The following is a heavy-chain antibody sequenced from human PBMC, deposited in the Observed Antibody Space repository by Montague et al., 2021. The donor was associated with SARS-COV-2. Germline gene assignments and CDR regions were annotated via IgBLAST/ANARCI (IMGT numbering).Heavy chain of an antibody. CDR1: GGSIRSYY. CDR3: ARYGSGKYHADYSGSYHLDY. V-gene: IGHV4-59*01. CDR2: IYYSGST. D-gene: IGHD1-26*01. Sequence: SETLSLTCTVSGGSIRSYYWSWIRQPPGKGLEWIGYIYYSGSTNYNPSLKSRVTISVDTSKNQFSLKLSSVTAAATAVYYCARYGSGKYHADYSGSYHLDYWGQGTLVTVSS. J-gene: IGHJ4*02.